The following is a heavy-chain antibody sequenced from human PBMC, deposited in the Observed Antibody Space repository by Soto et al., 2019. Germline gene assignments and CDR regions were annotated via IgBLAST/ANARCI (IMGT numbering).Heavy chain of an antibody. D-gene: IGHD2-21*01. CDR3: AIDGEGF. CDR2: INTDGSRT. Sequence: EVQLVESGGGLVQPGGSLRLSCAASGFTFSSNWMHWVRRVPGRGLVWVSRINTDGSRTSYEDSVEGRFTISRDNAKNTLYLQMNSLRAEGTAVYYCAIDGEGFWGQGTLVTVSS. J-gene: IGHJ4*02. CDR1: GFTFSSNW. V-gene: IGHV3-74*01.